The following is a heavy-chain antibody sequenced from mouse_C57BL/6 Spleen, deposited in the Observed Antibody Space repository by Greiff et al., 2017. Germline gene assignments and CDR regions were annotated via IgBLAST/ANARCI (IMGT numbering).Heavy chain of an antibody. CDR2: IDPSDSYT. CDR1: GYTFTSYW. CDR3: ARDGNYEAY. D-gene: IGHD2-1*01. Sequence: QVQLQQPGAELVKPGASVKLSCKASGYTFTSYWMQWVKQRPGQGLEWIGEIDPSDSYTNYNQKFKGKATLTVDTSSSTAYMQLSSLTSEDSAVYYCARDGNYEAYWGQGTLVTVSA. V-gene: IGHV1-50*01. J-gene: IGHJ3*01.